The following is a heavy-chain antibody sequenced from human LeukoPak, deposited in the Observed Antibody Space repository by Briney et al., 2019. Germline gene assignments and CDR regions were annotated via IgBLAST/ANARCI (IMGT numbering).Heavy chain of an antibody. CDR1: GFTFSTYW. CDR2: INQDGSGK. CDR3: VRDFSLTRLERPFDY. Sequence: PAGGSLRLSCAASGFTFSTYWMTWVRQAPRKGLEWVANINQDGSGKYYVDSVRGRFTISRDNAKNSLYLQMNSLRVEDTAMYYCVRDFSLTRLERPFDYWGQGTLVTVSS. D-gene: IGHD1-1*01. J-gene: IGHJ4*02. V-gene: IGHV3-7*01.